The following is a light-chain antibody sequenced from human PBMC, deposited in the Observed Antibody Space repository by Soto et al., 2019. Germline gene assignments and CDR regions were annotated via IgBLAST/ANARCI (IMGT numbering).Light chain of an antibody. CDR1: QGISSW. J-gene: IGKJ5*01. CDR3: QQLYTFPLT. CDR2: AAS. Sequence: DSQMAPSPSSVFASLGDRVSITFLASQGISSWLAWYQQKPGRAPNLLIYAASSLQSGVPLRFSGSGSGTDFTLSISSLQPEDVATYYCQQLYTFPLTFGQGTRLEIK. V-gene: IGKV1-12*01.